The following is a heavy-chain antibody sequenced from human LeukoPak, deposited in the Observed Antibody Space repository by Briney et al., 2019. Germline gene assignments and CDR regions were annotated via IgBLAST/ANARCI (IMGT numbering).Heavy chain of an antibody. CDR2: INPNSGGT. J-gene: IGHJ4*02. CDR3: ATDAAVAGTGIRLIVY. CDR1: GYTFTGYY. V-gene: IGHV1-2*02. D-gene: IGHD6-19*01. Sequence: ASVKVSCKAFGYTFTGYYMHWVRQAPGQGLEWMGWINPNSGGTNYAQKFQGRVTMTRDTSISTAYMELSRLRSDDTAVYYCATDAAVAGTGIRLIVYWGQGTLVTVSS.